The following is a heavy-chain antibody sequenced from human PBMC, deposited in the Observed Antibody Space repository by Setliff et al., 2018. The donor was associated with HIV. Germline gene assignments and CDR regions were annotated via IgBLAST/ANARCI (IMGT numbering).Heavy chain of an antibody. Sequence: SGITFSSYAMSWVRQAPGKGLEWVSGISGSGGSTYYADSVKGRFNISRDNSKNTLYLQMNSLRAEDTAVYYCAKDPRGYNYGFPDFDYWGQGTLVTVSS. CDR2: ISGSGGST. D-gene: IGHD5-18*01. CDR3: AKDPRGYNYGFPDFDY. J-gene: IGHJ4*02. CDR1: GITFSSYA. V-gene: IGHV3-23*01.